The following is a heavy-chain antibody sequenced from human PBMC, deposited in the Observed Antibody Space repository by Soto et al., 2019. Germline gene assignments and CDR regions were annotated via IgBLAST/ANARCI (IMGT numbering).Heavy chain of an antibody. J-gene: IGHJ4*02. CDR2: IVVGSGNT. D-gene: IGHD6-13*01. CDR3: AAARYSSRWYLPQP. CDR1: GFTFTSSA. V-gene: IGHV1-58*01. Sequence: SVKVSCKASGFTFTSSAVQWVRQARGQRLEWIGWIVVGSGNTNYAQKFQERVTITRDMSTSIAYMDLSSLRSEDTAVYYCAAARYSSRWYLPQPGGQGTLVTVSS.